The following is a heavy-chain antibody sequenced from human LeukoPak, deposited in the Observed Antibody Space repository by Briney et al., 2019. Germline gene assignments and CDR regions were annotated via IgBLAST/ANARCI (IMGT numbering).Heavy chain of an antibody. D-gene: IGHD5-18*01. CDR3: ARESSPGYSYGYPLAY. J-gene: IGHJ4*02. CDR2: ISSSSSYI. CDR1: GFTFNSYS. V-gene: IGHV3-21*01. Sequence: GGSLRLSCAASGFTFNSYSMNWVRQAPGKGLEWVSSISSSSSYIYYADSVKGRFTISRDNAKNSLYLQMNSLRADDTAVYYCARESSPGYSYGYPLAYWGQGTLVTVSS.